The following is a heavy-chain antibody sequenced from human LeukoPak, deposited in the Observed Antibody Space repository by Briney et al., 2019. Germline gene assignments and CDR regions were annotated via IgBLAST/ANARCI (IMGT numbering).Heavy chain of an antibody. CDR2: IYTSGST. Sequence: SQTLSLTCTVSGGSISSGSYYWSWIRQPGGKGLEWIGRIYTSGSTNYNPSLKSRVTISVDTSKNQFSLKLSSVTAADTAVYYCAREEYKWHSFLYWGQGTLVTVSS. CDR3: AREEYKWHSFLY. J-gene: IGHJ4*02. V-gene: IGHV4-61*02. CDR1: GGSISSGSYY. D-gene: IGHD1-20*01.